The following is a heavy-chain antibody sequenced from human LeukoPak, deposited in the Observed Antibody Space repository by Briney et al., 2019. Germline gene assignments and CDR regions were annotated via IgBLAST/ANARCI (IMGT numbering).Heavy chain of an antibody. Sequence: SGGSLRLSCAASGFTFCSYGMHWVRQAPGKGLEWVAFIRYDGSNKYYADSVKGRFTISRDNSKNTLYLQMNSLRAEDTAVYYXXXXXXPXSSGGSWAFDPWGQGTLVTVSS. CDR1: GFTFCSYG. CDR2: IRYDGSNK. V-gene: IGHV3-30*02. D-gene: IGHD2-15*01. CDR3: XXXXXPXSSGGSWAFDP. J-gene: IGHJ5*02.